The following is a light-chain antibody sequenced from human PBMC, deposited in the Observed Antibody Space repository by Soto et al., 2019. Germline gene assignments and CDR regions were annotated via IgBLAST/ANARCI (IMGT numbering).Light chain of an antibody. V-gene: IGKV3-11*01. CDR1: QSVSSY. CDR2: DAS. J-gene: IGKJ2*01. CDR3: QQRSNWPPYT. Sequence: EIVLTQSPATLSLSPGERATLSCRASQSVSSYLAWYQQQPGQAPRLLIYDASNRATGLPARFSGRGSGTDFTLTISSLEPEDFAVYYCQQRSNWPPYTFGQGNKLEIK.